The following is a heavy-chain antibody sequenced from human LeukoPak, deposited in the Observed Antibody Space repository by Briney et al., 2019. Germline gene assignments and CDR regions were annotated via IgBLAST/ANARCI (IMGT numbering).Heavy chain of an antibody. CDR1: GYTFTGYY. V-gene: IGHV1-2*02. D-gene: IGHD3-3*01. Sequence: ASVKVSCKASGYTFTGYYMHWVRQAPGQGLEWMGWINPNSGGTNYAQKFQGRVTMTRDTSISTAYMELSRLRSDDTAVYYCARGLASGYKYNWFDHWGQGTLVTVSS. CDR2: INPNSGGT. J-gene: IGHJ5*02. CDR3: ARGLASGYKYNWFDH.